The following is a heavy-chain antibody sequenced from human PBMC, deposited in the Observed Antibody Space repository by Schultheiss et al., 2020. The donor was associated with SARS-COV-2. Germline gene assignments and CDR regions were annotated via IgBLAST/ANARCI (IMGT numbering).Heavy chain of an antibody. J-gene: IGHJ4*02. V-gene: IGHV5-51*01. CDR3: ARQGYSGYDSRYYFDY. CDR1: GYSFSNYW. D-gene: IGHD5-12*01. Sequence: GESLKISCKGSGYSFSNYWITWVRQMPGKGLEWMGIIYPGDSDTRYSPSFQGQVTISADKSISTAYLQWSSLKASDTAMYYCARQGYSGYDSRYYFDYWGQGTLVTVSS. CDR2: IYPGDSDT.